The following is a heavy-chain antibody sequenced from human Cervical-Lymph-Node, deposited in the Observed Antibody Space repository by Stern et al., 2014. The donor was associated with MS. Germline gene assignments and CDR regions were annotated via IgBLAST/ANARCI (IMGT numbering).Heavy chain of an antibody. D-gene: IGHD3-3*01. J-gene: IGHJ6*02. Sequence: VQLVESGPGLVKPSGTLSLTCAVSGGSISSRNWWSWVRQPPGKGLEWIGEIYHSGSTNYNPSLKSRVTISVDKSKNQFSLKLSSVTAADTAVYYCASATAFWSGYYVYGMDVWGQGTTVTVSS. CDR3: ASATAFWSGYYVYGMDV. CDR1: GGSISSRNW. CDR2: IYHSGST. V-gene: IGHV4-4*02.